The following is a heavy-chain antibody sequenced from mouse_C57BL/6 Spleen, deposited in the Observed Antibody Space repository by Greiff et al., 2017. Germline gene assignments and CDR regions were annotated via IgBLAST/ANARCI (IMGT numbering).Heavy chain of an antibody. CDR3: SRSVDGYFPDY. Sequence: QVQLQQSGAELAKPGASVKLSCKASGYTFTSYWMHWVKQRPGQGLEWIGYINPSSGYTKYNQKFKDKATLTADKSSSTAYMQLSSLTYDDSAVYYCSRSVDGYFPDYWGQGTTLTVSS. CDR1: GYTFTSYW. D-gene: IGHD2-3*01. CDR2: INPSSGYT. V-gene: IGHV1-7*01. J-gene: IGHJ2*01.